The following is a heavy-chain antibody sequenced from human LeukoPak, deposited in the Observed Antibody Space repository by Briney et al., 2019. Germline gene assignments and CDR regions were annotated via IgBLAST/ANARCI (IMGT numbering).Heavy chain of an antibody. CDR3: ARDESGYYDSSGYYVLGY. Sequence: GSSVKVSCKXSGGTFSSDAISWVRQAPRQGLEWMGRIIPIFGTANYAQKFQGRVTITTDESTSTAYMELSSLRSEDTAVYYCARDESGYYDSSGYYVLGYWGQGTLVTVSS. D-gene: IGHD3-22*01. V-gene: IGHV1-69*05. J-gene: IGHJ4*02. CDR2: IIPIFGTA. CDR1: GGTFSSDA.